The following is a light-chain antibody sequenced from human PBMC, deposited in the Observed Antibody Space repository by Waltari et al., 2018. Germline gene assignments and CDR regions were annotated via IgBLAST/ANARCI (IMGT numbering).Light chain of an antibody. CDR1: ALPKQN. J-gene: IGLJ2*01. CDR3: QSADSRTDQRI. Sequence: SSELTQPPSVSVSLGQTARITCSGDALPKQNVLWYQQKTGQAPMLLIYKDSERPSGIPERFSGSSSGTTVTLTISGVQAEDEADYYCQSADSRTDQRIFGGGTTVTVL. V-gene: IGLV3-25*03. CDR2: KDS.